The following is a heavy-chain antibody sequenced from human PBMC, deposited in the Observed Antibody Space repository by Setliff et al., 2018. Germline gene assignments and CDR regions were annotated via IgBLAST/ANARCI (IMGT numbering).Heavy chain of an antibody. D-gene: IGHD3-22*01. CDR1: GFTFSSYA. J-gene: IGHJ4*02. Sequence: GSLRLSCAASGFTFSSYAMSWVRQAPGKGLEWVSAISGSGGSTYYADSVKGRFTISRDNSKNTLYLQMNSLRAEDTAVYYCAKDRGYYDSSGSSGWFDYWGQGTLVTVSS. V-gene: IGHV3-23*01. CDR3: AKDRGYYDSSGSSGWFDY. CDR2: ISGSGGST.